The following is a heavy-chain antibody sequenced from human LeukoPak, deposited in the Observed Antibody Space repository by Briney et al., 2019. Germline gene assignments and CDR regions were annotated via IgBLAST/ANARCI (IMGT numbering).Heavy chain of an antibody. CDR1: GGSISSYY. CDR2: IYYSGST. J-gene: IGHJ4*02. Sequence: PSETLSLTCTVSGGSISSYYWSWIRQPPGKGLEWIGYIYYSGSTNYNPSLKSRVTISVDTSKNQFSLKLSSVTAADTAVYYCARTLYSSSWSRSPTTFDYWGQGTLVTVSS. CDR3: ARTLYSSSWSRSPTTFDY. V-gene: IGHV4-59*01. D-gene: IGHD6-13*01.